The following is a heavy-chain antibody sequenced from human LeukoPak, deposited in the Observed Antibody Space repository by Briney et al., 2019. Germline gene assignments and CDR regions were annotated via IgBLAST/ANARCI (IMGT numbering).Heavy chain of an antibody. Sequence: SETLSLTXAVYGGSFRDYYWSWIRQPPGKGLEWIGEINHDGTTNYNPSLKSRVIMSVDASKSQFFLTLTPVTAADTAVYCCAREGAYTNFVNRFDAWGQGTLVTVSS. CDR2: INHDGTT. CDR3: AREGAYTNFVNRFDA. CDR1: GGSFRDYY. V-gene: IGHV4-34*01. D-gene: IGHD2-2*02. J-gene: IGHJ5*02.